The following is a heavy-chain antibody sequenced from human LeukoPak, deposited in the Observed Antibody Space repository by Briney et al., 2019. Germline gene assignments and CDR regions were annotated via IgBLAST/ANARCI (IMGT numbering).Heavy chain of an antibody. Sequence: GGSLRLSCAASGFTFSSYSMNWVRQAPGKGLEWVSSISSSSSYIYYAGSVKGRFTISRDNAKNSLYLQMNSLRAEDTAVYYCATLRVFDYWGQGTLVTVSS. J-gene: IGHJ4*02. V-gene: IGHV3-21*01. D-gene: IGHD4-17*01. CDR3: ATLRVFDY. CDR1: GFTFSSYS. CDR2: ISSSSSYI.